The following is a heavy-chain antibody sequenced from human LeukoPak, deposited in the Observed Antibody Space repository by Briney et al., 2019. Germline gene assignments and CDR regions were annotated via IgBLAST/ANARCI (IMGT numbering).Heavy chain of an antibody. CDR3: ARGYSSRGGILGY. CDR1: GGSFSGYY. D-gene: IGHD6-13*01. J-gene: IGHJ4*02. Sequence: PSETLSLTCAVYGGSFSGYYWSWIRQPPGKGLEWIGEINHSGSTNYNPSLKSRVTISVDTSKNQFSLKLSSVTAADTAVYYCARGYSSRGGILGYWGQGTLVTVSS. V-gene: IGHV4-34*01. CDR2: INHSGST.